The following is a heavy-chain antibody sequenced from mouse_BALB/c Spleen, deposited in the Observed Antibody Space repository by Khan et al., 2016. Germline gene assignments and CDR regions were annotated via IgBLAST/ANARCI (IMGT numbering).Heavy chain of an antibody. CDR2: INTHTGVP. D-gene: IGHD2-2*01. CDR1: GYTFTTAG. J-gene: IGHJ4*01. CDR3: ARGYGYIYGMDY. Sequence: QSELVQSGPELKKPGETVRISCKASGYTFTTAGIQWVQKMPGKGLKWIGWINTHTGVPKYAEDFKGRFAFSLETSASSAYLQISNLKNEDTAMYFCARGYGYIYGMDYWGQGTSVTVSS. V-gene: IGHV9-4*02.